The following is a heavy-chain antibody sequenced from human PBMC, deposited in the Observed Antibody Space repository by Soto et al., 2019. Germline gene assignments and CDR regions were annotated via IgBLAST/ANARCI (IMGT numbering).Heavy chain of an antibody. J-gene: IGHJ4*02. V-gene: IGHV4-34*01. CDR1: GGSFSGYY. D-gene: IGHD4-17*01. CDR2: INHSGST. CDR3: ASLPVMTTVTTPYYFDY. Sequence: SETLSLXCAVYGGSFSGYYWSWIRQPPGKGLEWIGEINHSGSTNYNPSLKSRVTISVDTSKNQFSLKLSSVTAADTAVYYCASLPVMTTVTTPYYFDYWGQGTLVTVSS.